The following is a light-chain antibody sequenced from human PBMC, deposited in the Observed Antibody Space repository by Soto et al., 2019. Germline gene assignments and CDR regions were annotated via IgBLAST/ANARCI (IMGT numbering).Light chain of an antibody. CDR2: KAS. CDR3: QHYNSYSEA. Sequence: DIQMTPSPSTLSASVGDRVTITCRASQTISSWLAWYQQKPGKAPKLLIYKASTLKSGVPSRFSGSGSGTEFTLTISSLQPDDFATYDCQHYNSYSEAFGQGTKVDIK. CDR1: QTISSW. J-gene: IGKJ1*01. V-gene: IGKV1-5*03.